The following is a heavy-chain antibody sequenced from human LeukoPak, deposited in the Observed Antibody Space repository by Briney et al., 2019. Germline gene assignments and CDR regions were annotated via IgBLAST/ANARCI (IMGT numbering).Heavy chain of an antibody. V-gene: IGHV4-34*01. CDR3: ARGQLELNPPSYYYYGMDV. CDR1: DESFSGYY. CDR2: IDHSGST. Sequence: SETLSLTCAVYDESFSGYYCSWIRQPPRKGLEWIGEIDHSGSTNYNPSLKSRVTISVDTSKNQFSLKLSSVTAADTAVYYCARGQLELNPPSYYYYGMDVWGQGTTVTVSS. D-gene: IGHD1-7*01. J-gene: IGHJ6*02.